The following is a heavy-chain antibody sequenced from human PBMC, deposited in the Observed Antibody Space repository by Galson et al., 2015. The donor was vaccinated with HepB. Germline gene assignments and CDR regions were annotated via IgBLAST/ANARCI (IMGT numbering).Heavy chain of an antibody. CDR2: TYYTGNI. Sequence: SETLSLTCTVSGGSITSSYWSWIRQPPGKGLEWIGFTYYTGNIHYDPSLSSRVTISIGTSKNQFSLRLTSVTAADTAVYYCAKGGDSGILVHAFYIWGQGTMVAVSS. CDR3: AKGGDSGILVHAFYI. CDR1: GGSITSSY. D-gene: IGHD2-21*02. J-gene: IGHJ3*02. V-gene: IGHV4-59*01.